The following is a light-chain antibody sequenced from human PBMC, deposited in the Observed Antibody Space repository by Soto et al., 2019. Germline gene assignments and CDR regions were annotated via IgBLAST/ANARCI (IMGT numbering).Light chain of an antibody. Sequence: EIVMTQSPATLSVSPGERATLSCRASQSVSSNLAWYQQKPGQAPRLLIYGVSTRATGIPARFSGSGSGTEFTLTLSSLQSEDFAVYYCQQYNNWPRTFGQGTKVEIK. CDR1: QSVSSN. CDR3: QQYNNWPRT. CDR2: GVS. J-gene: IGKJ1*01. V-gene: IGKV3-15*01.